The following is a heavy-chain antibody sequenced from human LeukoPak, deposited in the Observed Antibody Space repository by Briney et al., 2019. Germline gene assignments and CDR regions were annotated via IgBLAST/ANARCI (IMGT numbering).Heavy chain of an antibody. CDR3: AVDIAAAGDDAFDI. D-gene: IGHD6-13*01. J-gene: IGHJ3*02. CDR2: ISAYNGNT. Sequence: ASVKVSCKASGYTFTSYGISWVRPAPGQGLEWMGWISAYNGNTNYAQKLQGRVTMTTDTSTSTAYMELRSLRSDDTAVYYCAVDIAAAGDDAFDIWGQGTMVTVSS. V-gene: IGHV1-18*01. CDR1: GYTFTSYG.